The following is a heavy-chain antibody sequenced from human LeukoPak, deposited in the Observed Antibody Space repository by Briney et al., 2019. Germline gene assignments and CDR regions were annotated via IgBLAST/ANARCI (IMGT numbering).Heavy chain of an antibody. D-gene: IGHD5-18*01. CDR2: IYHSGST. J-gene: IGHJ4*02. Sequence: SETLSLTCTVSGGSISSSSYYWGWIRQPPGKGLGWIGSIYHSGSTYYNPSLKSRVTISVDTSKNQFSLKLSSVTAADTAVYYCARKNGYGLHFDYWGQGTLVTVSS. CDR3: ARKNGYGLHFDY. CDR1: GGSISSSSYY. V-gene: IGHV4-39*07.